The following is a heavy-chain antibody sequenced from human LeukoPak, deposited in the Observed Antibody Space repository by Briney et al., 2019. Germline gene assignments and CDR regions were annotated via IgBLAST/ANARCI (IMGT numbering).Heavy chain of an antibody. J-gene: IGHJ3*01. V-gene: IGHV4-39*01. D-gene: IGHD5-24*01. CDR1: GGTNSSSSYC. CDR2: IYYSGST. Sequence: SETLSLTCTVSGGTNSSSSYCWGRIRQPPGKGLDWFGSIYYSGSTYYNPSLKRRSAISADTDKNQFSLRLSSVTAADTAVYFCAREAPEMATIDFWGEGTMVTVSS. CDR3: AREAPEMATIDF.